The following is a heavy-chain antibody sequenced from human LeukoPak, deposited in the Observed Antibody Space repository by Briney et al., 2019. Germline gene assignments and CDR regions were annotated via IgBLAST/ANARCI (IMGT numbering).Heavy chain of an antibody. V-gene: IGHV4-34*01. Sequence: SETLSLTCAVYGGSFSGYHWSWIRQPPGKGLEWIGEINHSGSTNYNPSLKSRVTISVDTSKNQFSLKLSSVTAADTAVYYCARVEYSSSSGPNWFDPWGQGTLVTVSS. CDR3: ARVEYSSSSGPNWFDP. CDR1: GGSFSGYH. D-gene: IGHD6-6*01. CDR2: INHSGST. J-gene: IGHJ5*02.